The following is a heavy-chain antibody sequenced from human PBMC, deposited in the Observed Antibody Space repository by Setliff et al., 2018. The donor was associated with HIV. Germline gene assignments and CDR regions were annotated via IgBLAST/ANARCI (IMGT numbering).Heavy chain of an antibody. J-gene: IGHJ5*02. V-gene: IGHV4-31*03. CDR3: ARAPFRGGSFGWFDP. CDR1: GDSISSGGFY. D-gene: IGHD2-15*01. Sequence: SETLSLTCTVYGDSISSGGFYCNWFRQYPEKGLEWIGWIHYSGRTNFNPSLMSRATISFDTSKNQFSLNLTSVTAADTAVYYCARAPFRGGSFGWFDPWGQGTLVTVSS. CDR2: IHYSGRT.